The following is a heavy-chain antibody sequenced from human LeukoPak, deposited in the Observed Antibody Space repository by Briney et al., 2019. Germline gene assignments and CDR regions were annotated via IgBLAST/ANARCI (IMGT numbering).Heavy chain of an antibody. CDR2: IRYDGNNK. Sequence: GGSLRLSCAESGFTFTACAIQWGRQAPGKGLEWVAYIRYDGNNKNYADSGKGRFTISRDNSKDMLYLKMNSLRPEDTAVYYLDKEAAYGANTRLPKYNWFDPWGQGTLVTVSS. J-gene: IGHJ5*02. CDR3: DKEAAYGANTRLPKYNWFDP. D-gene: IGHD4-23*01. CDR1: GFTFTACA. V-gene: IGHV3-30*02.